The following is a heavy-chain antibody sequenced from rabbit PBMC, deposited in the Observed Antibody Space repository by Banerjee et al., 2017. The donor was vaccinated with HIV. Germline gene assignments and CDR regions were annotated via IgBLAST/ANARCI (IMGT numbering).Heavy chain of an antibody. Sequence: QSLEESGGDLVKPGASLTLTCTASGFSFSSYYMCWVRQAPGKGLEWIACIYAGDGNTYYASWAKGRFTISKTSSTTVTLQKTSLTAADTATYFCARDGFGTGPDYDLWGQGTLVTVS. J-gene: IGHJ4*01. V-gene: IGHV1S40*01. CDR1: GFSFSSYY. CDR3: ARDGFGTGPDYDL. CDR2: IYAGDGNT. D-gene: IGHD7-1*01.